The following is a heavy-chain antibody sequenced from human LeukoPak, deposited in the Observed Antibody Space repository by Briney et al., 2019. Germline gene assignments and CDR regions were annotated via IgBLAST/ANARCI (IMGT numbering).Heavy chain of an antibody. CDR3: AREGPPSGYSYGDNFDY. Sequence: GSSVKVSCKASGGTFSSYAISWVRQAPGQGLEWMGWINPNSGGTNYAQKFQGRVTMTRDTSISTAYMELSRLRSDDTAVYYCAREGPPSGYSYGDNFDYWGQGTLVTVSS. V-gene: IGHV1-2*02. CDR1: GGTFSSYA. D-gene: IGHD5-18*01. CDR2: INPNSGGT. J-gene: IGHJ4*02.